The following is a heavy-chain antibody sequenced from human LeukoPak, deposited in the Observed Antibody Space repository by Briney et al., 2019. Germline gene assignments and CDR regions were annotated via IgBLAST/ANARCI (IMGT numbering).Heavy chain of an antibody. CDR3: ASGSHTLRCFDWLRGYYYGMDV. Sequence: ASVKVSCKASGYTFTSYGISWVRQAPGQELEWMGWISAYNGNTNYAQKLQGRVTMTTDTSTSTAYMELRSLRSDDTAVYYCASGSHTLRCFDWLRGYYYGMDVWGQGTTVTVSS. J-gene: IGHJ6*02. CDR2: ISAYNGNT. CDR1: GYTFTSYG. D-gene: IGHD3-9*01. V-gene: IGHV1-18*01.